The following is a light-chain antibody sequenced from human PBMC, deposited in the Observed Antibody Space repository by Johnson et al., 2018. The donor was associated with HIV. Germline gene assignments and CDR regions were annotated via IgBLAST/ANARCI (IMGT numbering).Light chain of an antibody. J-gene: IGLJ1*01. Sequence: QPVLTQPPSVSAAPGQKVTISCSGSSSNIGNNYVSWYQQLPGTAPKLLIYDNNRRPPGIPDRFSGSKSGTSATLGITGLQTGDEADYYCGTWDSSLSAGQGVFGTGTKVTVL. CDR2: DNN. CDR3: GTWDSSLSAGQGV. V-gene: IGLV1-51*01. CDR1: SSNIGNNY.